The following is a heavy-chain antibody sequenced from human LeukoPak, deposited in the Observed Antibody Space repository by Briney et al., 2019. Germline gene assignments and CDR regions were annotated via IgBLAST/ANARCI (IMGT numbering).Heavy chain of an antibody. Sequence: GGSLRLSCAASGFTFDDYAMHWVRQAPGKGLEWVSGISWNSGSIGYADSVKGRFTISRDNAKNSLYLQMNSLRAEDTALYYCAKGNYDILTGYGNYYYYGMDVWGQGTTVTVSS. CDR1: GFTFDDYA. CDR2: ISWNSGSI. J-gene: IGHJ6*02. D-gene: IGHD3-9*01. CDR3: AKGNYDILTGYGNYYYYGMDV. V-gene: IGHV3-9*01.